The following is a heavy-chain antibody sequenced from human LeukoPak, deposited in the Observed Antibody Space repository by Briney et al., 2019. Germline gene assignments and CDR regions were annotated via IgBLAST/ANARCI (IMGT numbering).Heavy chain of an antibody. CDR3: ARPASSGYYYGLDYYYYYGMDV. V-gene: IGHV1-8*02. CDR2: MNPNSGNT. Sequence: GASVKVSCKASGYTFTGYYMHWVRQAPGQGLEWMGWMNPNSGNTGYAQKFQGRVTMTRNTSISTAYMELSSLRSEDTAVYYCARPASSGYYYGLDYYYYYGMDVWGQGTTVTVSS. J-gene: IGHJ6*02. CDR1: GYTFTGYY. D-gene: IGHD3-22*01.